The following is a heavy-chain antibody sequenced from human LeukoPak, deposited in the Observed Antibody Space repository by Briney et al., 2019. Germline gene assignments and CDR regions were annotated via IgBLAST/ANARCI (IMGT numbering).Heavy chain of an antibody. CDR1: GGSFSGYY. CDR2: INHSGST. V-gene: IGHV4-34*01. CDR3: ASWDSSGYFFDY. J-gene: IGHJ4*02. D-gene: IGHD3-22*01. Sequence: PSETLSLTCAVYGGSFSGYYWSWIRQPPGKGLEWIGEINHSGSTNYNPSLKSRVTISVDTSKNQFSLKLSSVTAADTAVYYCASWDSSGYFFDYWGQGTLVTVSS.